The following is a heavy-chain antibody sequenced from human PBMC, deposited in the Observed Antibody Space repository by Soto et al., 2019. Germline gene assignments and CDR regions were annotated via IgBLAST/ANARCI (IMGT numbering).Heavy chain of an antibody. Sequence: EVQLLESGGGLVQPGGSLRLSCAASGFTFSSYAMSWVRQAPGKGLEWVSGISGSGGSTYYADSVKGRLTISRDNSKNTLYLQMNSLRAEDTAVYYCAKDPDYGDSHGYFDLWGRGTLVTVSS. CDR3: AKDPDYGDSHGYFDL. CDR2: ISGSGGST. J-gene: IGHJ2*01. CDR1: GFTFSSYA. D-gene: IGHD4-17*01. V-gene: IGHV3-23*01.